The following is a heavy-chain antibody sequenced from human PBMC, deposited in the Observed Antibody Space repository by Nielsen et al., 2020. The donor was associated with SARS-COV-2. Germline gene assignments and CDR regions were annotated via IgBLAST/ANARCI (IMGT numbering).Heavy chain of an antibody. CDR3: AKDLGGTRQFYYYYYGMDV. CDR1: GFTFDDYA. J-gene: IGHJ6*02. Sequence: GGSLRLSCAASGFTFDDYAMHWVRQAPGKGLEWDSGISWNSGSIGYADSVKGRFTISRDNAKNSLYLQMNSLRAEDTALYYCAKDLGGTRQFYYYYYGMDVRGQGTTVTVSS. V-gene: IGHV3-9*01. CDR2: ISWNSGSI. D-gene: IGHD2-2*01.